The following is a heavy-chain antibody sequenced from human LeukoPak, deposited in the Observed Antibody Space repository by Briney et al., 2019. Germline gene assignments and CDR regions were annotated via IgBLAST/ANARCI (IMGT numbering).Heavy chain of an antibody. Sequence: GSLRLSCAASGFTFSSYSMNWIGQPPGKGLEWVGEINHSGSTNYNPALKSRVTISVETSKNQFSLKLRSVTAADTAVYYCAREALIVGATGWFDPWGQGTLVTVSS. J-gene: IGHJ5*02. CDR2: INHSGST. CDR1: GFTFSSYS. D-gene: IGHD1-26*01. CDR3: AREALIVGATGWFDP. V-gene: IGHV4-34*01.